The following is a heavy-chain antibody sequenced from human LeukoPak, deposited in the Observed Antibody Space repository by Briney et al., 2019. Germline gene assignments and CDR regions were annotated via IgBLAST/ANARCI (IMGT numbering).Heavy chain of an antibody. CDR3: VRDFVYSTD. Sequence: GGSLRLSCAASGFSFSGYWMSWVRQAPGKGLEGVANIKKDDGSEKYYADSVKGRFTISRDNAKNLLYLQMNSLRVEDTAVYYCVRDFVYSTDWGQGTLVTVSS. J-gene: IGHJ4*02. CDR2: IKKDDGSEK. CDR1: GFSFSGYW. D-gene: IGHD5-18*01. V-gene: IGHV3-7*03.